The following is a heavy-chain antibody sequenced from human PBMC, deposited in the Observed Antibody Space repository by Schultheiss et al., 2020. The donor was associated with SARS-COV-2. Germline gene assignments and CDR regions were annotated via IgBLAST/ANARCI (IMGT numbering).Heavy chain of an antibody. D-gene: IGHD5-12*01. Sequence: GGSLRLSCAASGFTFDDYGMSWVRQAPGKGLEWVSYISSSGSTIYYADSVKGRFTISRDNSKNTLYLQMNSLRAEDTAVYYCAREGGYVGGSFDYWGQGTLVTVSS. CDR1: GFTFDDYG. CDR2: ISSSGSTI. V-gene: IGHV3-48*01. J-gene: IGHJ4*02. CDR3: AREGGYVGGSFDY.